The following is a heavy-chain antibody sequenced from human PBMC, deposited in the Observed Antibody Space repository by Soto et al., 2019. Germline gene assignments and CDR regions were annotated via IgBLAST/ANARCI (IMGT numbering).Heavy chain of an antibody. J-gene: IGHJ6*02. CDR3: ARSQGSRTSLEIYYYYYYGMDV. CDR2: IIPISDTT. D-gene: IGHD2-2*01. CDR1: GGTFSSYA. Sequence: QVQLVRSGAEVKKPGSSVNVSCKASGGTFSSYAISWVRQAPGQGLEWMGGIIPISDTTNYAQKFQGRVTITADESTSTAYMELSSLRSEDTAVYYCARSQGSRTSLEIYYYYYYGMDVWGQGTTVTVSS. V-gene: IGHV1-69*01.